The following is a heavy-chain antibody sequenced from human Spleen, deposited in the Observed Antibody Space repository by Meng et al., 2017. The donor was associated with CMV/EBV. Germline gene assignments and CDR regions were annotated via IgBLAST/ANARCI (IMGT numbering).Heavy chain of an antibody. CDR3: AREISSSSSIYYYYYGMDV. CDR1: GFTFSSYA. Sequence: LSLTCAASGFTFSSYAMHWVRQAPGKGLEWVAVISYDGSNKYYADSVKGRFTISRDNSKNTLYLQMNSLRAEDTAVYYCAREISSSSSIYYYYYGMDVWGQGTTVTVSS. D-gene: IGHD6-6*01. V-gene: IGHV3-30-3*01. CDR2: ISYDGSNK. J-gene: IGHJ6*02.